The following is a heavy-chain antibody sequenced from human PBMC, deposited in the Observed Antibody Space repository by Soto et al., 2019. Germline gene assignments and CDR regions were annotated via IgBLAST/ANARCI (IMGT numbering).Heavy chain of an antibody. CDR2: IYYSGST. J-gene: IGHJ5*02. V-gene: IGHV4-59*01. CDR1: GGSISSYY. Sequence: SETLSLTCTVSGGSISSYYWSWIRQPPGKGLEWIGYIYYSGSTNYNPSLKSRVTISVDTSKNQFSLKLSSVTAADTAVYYCARGPSGRYFDWPYLGWFDPWGQGTLVTVSS. D-gene: IGHD3-9*01. CDR3: ARGPSGRYFDWPYLGWFDP.